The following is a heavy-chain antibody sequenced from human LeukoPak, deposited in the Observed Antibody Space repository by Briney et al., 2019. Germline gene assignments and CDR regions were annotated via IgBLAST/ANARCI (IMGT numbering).Heavy chain of an antibody. CDR2: ITHSGNT. Sequence: SETLSLTCAVYGGSFSGYYWSWIRQPPGKGLEWIGEITHSGNTNYNPSLTSRVTISVDTSKNQFSLKMGSVTAADTAVYYRARVIVVLGGYFDYWGQGTRVTVSS. J-gene: IGHJ4*02. CDR3: ARVIVVLGGYFDY. V-gene: IGHV4-34*01. CDR1: GGSFSGYY. D-gene: IGHD2-8*02.